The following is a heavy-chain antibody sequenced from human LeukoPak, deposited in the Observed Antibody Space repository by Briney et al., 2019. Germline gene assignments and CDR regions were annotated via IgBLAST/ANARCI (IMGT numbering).Heavy chain of an antibody. CDR2: INHSGST. J-gene: IGHJ4*02. D-gene: IGHD6-19*01. CDR3: ARSQWLIALDY. V-gene: IGHV4-34*01. Sequence: PSETLSLTCAVYGGSFNGYYWSWIRQPPGKGLEWIGEINHSGSTNYIPSLKSRVTISVDTSKNQFSLRLSSVTAADTAVYYCARSQWLIALDYWGQGTLVTVSS. CDR1: GGSFNGYY.